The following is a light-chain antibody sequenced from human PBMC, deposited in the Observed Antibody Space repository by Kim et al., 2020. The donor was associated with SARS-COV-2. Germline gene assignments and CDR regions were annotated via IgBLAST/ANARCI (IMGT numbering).Light chain of an antibody. V-gene: IGKV3-20*01. Sequence: EIVLTQSPDTLSLSPGERATLSCGASQSLSNTYLAWYQQRPGQAPRRLIYGASTRATGIPDRFSGSESGTDFTLTISRLEPEDFAMYYCQQYDTSPGTFGQGTKVDIK. CDR1: QSLSNTY. CDR3: QQYDTSPGT. J-gene: IGKJ1*01. CDR2: GAS.